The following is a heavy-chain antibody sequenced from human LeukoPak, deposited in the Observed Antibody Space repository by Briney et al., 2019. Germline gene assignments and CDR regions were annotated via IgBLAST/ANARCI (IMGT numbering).Heavy chain of an antibody. Sequence: GGSLRLSCAASGFTFSSYAMSWVRQAPRKGLEWVSTISGSGGSTYYADSVKGRFTISRDNSKNTLYLQMNSLRAEDTAVYYCAKRVSRYGDLGYWGQGTLVTVSS. CDR2: ISGSGGST. CDR1: GFTFSSYA. CDR3: AKRVSRYGDLGY. D-gene: IGHD4-17*01. V-gene: IGHV3-23*01. J-gene: IGHJ4*02.